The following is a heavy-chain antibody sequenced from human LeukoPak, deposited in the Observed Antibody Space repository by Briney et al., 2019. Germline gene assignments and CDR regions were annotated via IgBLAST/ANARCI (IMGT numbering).Heavy chain of an antibody. CDR3: ARSGYSYGPEMDV. CDR2: INGPGDAK. CDR1: GFTFSAYS. D-gene: IGHD5-18*01. J-gene: IGHJ6*04. Sequence: GGSLTLSCAASGFTFSAYSVNWVRQAPGRGLEWVSYINGPGDAKYYTDSVKGRFTISRDNAKNSLYLQMNSLRAEDTALYHCARSGYSYGPEMDVWGKGTTVTVSS. V-gene: IGHV3-48*04.